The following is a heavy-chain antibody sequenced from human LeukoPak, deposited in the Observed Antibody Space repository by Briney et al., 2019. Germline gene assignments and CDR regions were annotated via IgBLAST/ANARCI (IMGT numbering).Heavy chain of an antibody. CDR1: GFTVSSNY. J-gene: IGHJ6*02. CDR2: IYSGGST. CDR3: ASREKRFFHRKDV. D-gene: IGHD3-10*01. Sequence: GGSLRLSCAASGFTVSSNYMSWVHQAPGKGLEWVSLIYSGGSTYYADSVKGRFTISRDNSKNTLYLQMNSLRAEDTAVYYCASREKRFFHRKDVWGQGTQVNGSS. V-gene: IGHV3-66*01.